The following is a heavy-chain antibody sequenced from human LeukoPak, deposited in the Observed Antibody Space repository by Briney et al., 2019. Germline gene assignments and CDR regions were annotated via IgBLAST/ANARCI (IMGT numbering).Heavy chain of an antibody. CDR3: ARGRGVVPAAFNWFDP. J-gene: IGHJ5*02. Sequence: GRSLRLSCAASGFTFSGYGMHWVRQAPGKGLEWVAVIWYDGSNKYYADSVKGRFTISRDNSKNTLYLQMNSLRAEDTAVYYCARGRGVVPAAFNWFDPWGQGTLVTVSS. D-gene: IGHD2-2*01. CDR2: IWYDGSNK. V-gene: IGHV3-33*01. CDR1: GFTFSGYG.